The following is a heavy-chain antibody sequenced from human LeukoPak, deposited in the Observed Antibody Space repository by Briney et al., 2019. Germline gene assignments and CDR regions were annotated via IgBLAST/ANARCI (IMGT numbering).Heavy chain of an antibody. V-gene: IGHV1-8*01. CDR2: MNPNSGNT. J-gene: IGHJ4*02. Sequence: GASVKVSCKASGYTFSSYDINWVRQATGQGLEWRGWMNPNSGNTGYAQKFQGRVTMTRSTSISTAYMELSSLRSEDTAVYYCARQTRDYPFDYWGQGTLVTVSS. CDR1: GYTFSSYD. CDR3: ARQTRDYPFDY. D-gene: IGHD4-17*01.